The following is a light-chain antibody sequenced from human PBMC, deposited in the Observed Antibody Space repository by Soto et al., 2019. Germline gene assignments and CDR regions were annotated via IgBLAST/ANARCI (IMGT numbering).Light chain of an antibody. CDR2: DDR. CDR3: GTWDSSLSVWM. Sequence: QSMLTQPPSVSAAPGQKVSISCSGSTSNVGKNYVSWYQQLPGTAPKLVIYDDRRRPSGIPDRFSGSKSGTSATLAITGLQTGDEADYHCGTWDSSLSVWMFGAGTQLTVL. CDR1: TSNVGKNY. V-gene: IGLV1-51*01. J-gene: IGLJ3*02.